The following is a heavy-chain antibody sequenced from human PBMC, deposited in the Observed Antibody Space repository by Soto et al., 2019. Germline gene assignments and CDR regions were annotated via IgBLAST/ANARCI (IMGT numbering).Heavy chain of an antibody. V-gene: IGHV2-5*02. D-gene: IGHD3-10*01. J-gene: IGHJ6*02. CDR3: AHGTTTMVRGIIVGCGLDV. Sequence: QITLKESGPTLVKPTQTLTLTCTFSGFSLNARGVAVGWVSQAPGKALEWLALIYRDDDKRYSPSLKSRLTITEDTSKNQVVLTMTIMDPVDTATYYCAHGTTTMVRGIIVGCGLDVWGQGTTVTVSS. CDR1: GFSLNARGVA. CDR2: IYRDDDK.